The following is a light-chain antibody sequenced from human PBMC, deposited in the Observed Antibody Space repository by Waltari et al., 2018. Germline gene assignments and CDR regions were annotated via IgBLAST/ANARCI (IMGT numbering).Light chain of an antibody. CDR1: SSNIVAGYD. CDR3: QSYDSSLSGSV. J-gene: IGLJ2*01. CDR2: GNS. Sequence: QSVLTQPPSVSGAPGQRVTISCTGSSSNIVAGYDVHLYKQLPGTAPKLLIYGNSNRPSGVPDRFSGSKSGTSASLAITGLQAEDEADYYCQSYDSSLSGSVFGGGTKLTVL. V-gene: IGLV1-40*01.